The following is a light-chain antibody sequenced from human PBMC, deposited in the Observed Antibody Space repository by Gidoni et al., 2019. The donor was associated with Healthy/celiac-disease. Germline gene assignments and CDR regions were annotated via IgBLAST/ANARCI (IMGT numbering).Light chain of an antibody. CDR3: SSYTSSSTRV. Sequence: QSALAPPASVPGSPGQSNTIHCTGTSSDVGGYNYVYWYQQHPGKAPKLMIYDVSNRPSGVSNRFSGSKSGNTASLTISGLQAEDEADYYCSSYTSSSTRVFGGGTKLTVL. CDR2: DVS. V-gene: IGLV2-14*01. J-gene: IGLJ3*02. CDR1: SSDVGGYNY.